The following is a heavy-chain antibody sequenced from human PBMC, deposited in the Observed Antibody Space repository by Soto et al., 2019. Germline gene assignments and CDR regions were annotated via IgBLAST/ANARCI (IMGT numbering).Heavy chain of an antibody. CDR3: AKDFFFQAEDDIRYSSTVSAFLLNRSSDL. D-gene: IGHD6-13*01. V-gene: IGHV3-23*01. Sequence: KGLEWVSAISVSGGGAYDADSVKGRVTISRENSKNTLYLQVNSLRAEETAVYYCAKDFFFQAEDDIRYSSTVSAFLLNRSSDL. J-gene: IGHJ2*01. CDR2: ISVSGGGA.